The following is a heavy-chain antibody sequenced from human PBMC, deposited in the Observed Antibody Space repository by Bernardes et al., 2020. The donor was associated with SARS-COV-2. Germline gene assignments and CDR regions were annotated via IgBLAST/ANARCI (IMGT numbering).Heavy chain of an antibody. D-gene: IGHD6-13*01. CDR1: GYTFTSYG. CDR3: AIYHSWYSSSWYYFDY. J-gene: IGHJ4*02. CDR2: ISAYNGNT. V-gene: IGHV1-18*01. Sequence: ASVKVSCKASGYTFTSYGISWVRQAPGQGLEWMGWISAYNGNTNYAQKLQGRVTMTTDTSTSTAYMELRSLRSDDTAVYYCAIYHSWYSSSWYYFDYWGQGTLVTVSS.